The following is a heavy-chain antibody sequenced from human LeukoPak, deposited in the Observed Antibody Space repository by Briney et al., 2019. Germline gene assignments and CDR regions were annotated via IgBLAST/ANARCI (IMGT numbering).Heavy chain of an antibody. Sequence: PSETLSLTCTVSGGSISSYYWSWIRQPPGKGLEWIVYIYYSGSTNYNPSLKSRVTISVDTSKNQFSLKLRSVTAADTAVYYCAREVRYDFWSGYYEARRFDPWGQGTLVTVSS. J-gene: IGHJ5*02. CDR3: AREVRYDFWSGYYEARRFDP. CDR1: GGSISSYY. CDR2: IYYSGST. V-gene: IGHV4-59*01. D-gene: IGHD3-3*01.